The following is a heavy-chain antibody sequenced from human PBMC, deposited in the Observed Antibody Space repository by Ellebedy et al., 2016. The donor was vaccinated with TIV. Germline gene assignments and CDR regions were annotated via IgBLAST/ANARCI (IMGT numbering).Heavy chain of an antibody. CDR1: RFNFRSYW. V-gene: IGHV3-7*01. D-gene: IGHD4-17*01. Sequence: GESLKISCAASRFNFRSYWMTWVRQPPGKGLEWVANIDQDGSDKYYVDSVKGRFTISRDNAKNSLYLQMNSLGADDTAMYYCASDGSYGDYRSPTHAFVMWGQGTMVSVSS. CDR2: IDQDGSDK. CDR3: ASDGSYGDYRSPTHAFVM. J-gene: IGHJ3*02.